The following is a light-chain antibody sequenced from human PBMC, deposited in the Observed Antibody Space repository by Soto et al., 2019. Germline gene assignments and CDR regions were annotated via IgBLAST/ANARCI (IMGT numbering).Light chain of an antibody. Sequence: DIQMTQSPSTLSASVGDRVTITCRASLSISGWLAWYQQKPGKAPEVLIYKASSLESGVPSRFSGSGSGTEFTLTISSLQPDDFATYYCQQYKTYWSFGQGTKVESK. CDR2: KAS. CDR1: LSISGW. J-gene: IGKJ1*01. V-gene: IGKV1-5*03. CDR3: QQYKTYWS.